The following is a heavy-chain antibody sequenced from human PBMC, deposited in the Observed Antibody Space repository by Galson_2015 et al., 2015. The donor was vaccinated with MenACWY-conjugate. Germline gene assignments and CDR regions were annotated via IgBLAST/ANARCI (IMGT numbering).Heavy chain of an antibody. CDR2: VWYDGSNK. CDR1: GFTFGNYA. CDR3: ARDAWWLRIDY. D-gene: IGHD5-12*01. V-gene: IGHV3-33*01. J-gene: IGHJ4*02. Sequence: SLRLSCAVSGFTFGNYALSWFRQAPGKGLEWVAVVWYDGSNKYYADSVKGRFTISRDNSKNTLYLQMNSLRAEDTALYYCARDAWWLRIDYWGQGTLVTVSS.